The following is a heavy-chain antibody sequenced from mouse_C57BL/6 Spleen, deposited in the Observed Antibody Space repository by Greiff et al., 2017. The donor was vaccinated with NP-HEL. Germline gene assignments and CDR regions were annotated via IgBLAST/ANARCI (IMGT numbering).Heavy chain of an antibody. CDR3: ARENYSNSYAMDY. V-gene: IGHV1-80*01. J-gene: IGHJ4*01. D-gene: IGHD2-5*01. CDR1: GYAFSSYW. CDR2: IYPGDGDT. Sequence: VQLQQSGAELVKPGASVKISCKASGYAFSSYWMNWVKQRPGKGLEWIGQIYPGDGDTNYNGKFKGKATLTADKSSSTAYMQLSSLTSEDSAVYFCARENYSNSYAMDYWGQGTSVTVSS.